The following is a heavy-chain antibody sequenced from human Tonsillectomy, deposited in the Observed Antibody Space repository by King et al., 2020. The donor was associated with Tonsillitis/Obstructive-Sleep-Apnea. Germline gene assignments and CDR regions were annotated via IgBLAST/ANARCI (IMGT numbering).Heavy chain of an antibody. CDR2: IYYSGRT. CDR1: GGSISSGDYY. CDR3: ARIRSGYAGYAFDI. D-gene: IGHD3-3*01. V-gene: IGHV4-31*01. Sequence: QLQESGPGLVKPSQTLSLTCTVSGGSISSGDYYWSWIRQHPGEGLEWIGYIYYSGRTFYNPSLKSLVTISADTSKNQFSLKLSSVTAADTAVYYCARIRSGYAGYAFDIWGKGTMVTVSS. J-gene: IGHJ3*02.